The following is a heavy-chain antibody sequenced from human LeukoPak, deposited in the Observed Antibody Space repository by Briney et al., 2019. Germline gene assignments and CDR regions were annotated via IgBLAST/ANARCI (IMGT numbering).Heavy chain of an antibody. J-gene: IGHJ4*02. CDR3: ARRIAARPEGFDY. Sequence: SETLSLTCAVYGGSFRGYYWSWIRQPPGKGLEWIGEINHSGSTNYNPSLKSRVTISVDTSKNQFSLKLSSVTAADTAVYYCARRIAARPEGFDYWGQGALVTVSS. V-gene: IGHV4-34*01. CDR2: INHSGST. CDR1: GGSFRGYY. D-gene: IGHD6-6*01.